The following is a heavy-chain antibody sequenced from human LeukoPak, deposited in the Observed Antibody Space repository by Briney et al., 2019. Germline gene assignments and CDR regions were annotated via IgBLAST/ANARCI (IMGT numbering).Heavy chain of an antibody. Sequence: GESLKISCEASGYNFSTQWIGWVRQMPGRGLEWMAIIYPGDGETRTNPSFKGQVTFSVDTSINTAFLRWSSLKASDSAMYYCARITTYYESDGYYDNPFDYWGQGTLVTVSS. D-gene: IGHD3-22*01. CDR2: IYPGDGET. CDR1: GYNFSTQW. V-gene: IGHV5-51*01. J-gene: IGHJ4*02. CDR3: ARITTYYESDGYYDNPFDY.